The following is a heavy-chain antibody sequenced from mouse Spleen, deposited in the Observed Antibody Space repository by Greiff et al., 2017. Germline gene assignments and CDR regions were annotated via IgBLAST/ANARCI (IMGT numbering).Heavy chain of an antibody. CDR1: GYSITSGYY. CDR3: ARDDSYYSSWFAY. J-gene: IGHJ3*01. Sequence: VQLKESGPGLVKPSQSLSLTCSVTGYSITSGYYWNWIRQFPGNKLEWMGYISYDGSNNYNPSLKNRISITRDTSKNQFFLKLNSVTTEDTATYYCARDDSYYSSWFAYWGQGTLVTVSA. CDR2: ISYDGSN. D-gene: IGHD2-12*01. V-gene: IGHV3-6*01.